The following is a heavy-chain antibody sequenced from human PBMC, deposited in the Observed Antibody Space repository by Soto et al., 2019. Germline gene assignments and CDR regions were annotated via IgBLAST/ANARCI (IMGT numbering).Heavy chain of an antibody. V-gene: IGHV4-61*01. CDR3: ARDNGYSYGYNLDH. D-gene: IGHD5-18*01. J-gene: IGHJ4*02. Sequence: SHTLRVTSTVAGGSGSGGSDCRSWIRQPPGKGLEWIGYIYYSGSTNYNPSLKSRVTISVDTSKNQFSLKLTSVTAADTAVYYCARDNGYSYGYNLDHWGQGTLVTVSS. CDR1: GGSGSGGSDC. CDR2: IYYSGST.